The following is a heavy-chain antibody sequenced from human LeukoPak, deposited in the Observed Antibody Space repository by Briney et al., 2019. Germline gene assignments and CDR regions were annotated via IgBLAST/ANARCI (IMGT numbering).Heavy chain of an antibody. D-gene: IGHD5-18*01. V-gene: IGHV1-8*03. J-gene: IGHJ2*01. CDR1: GYTFTSSD. CDR3: ARDGMQLWLRGYFDL. CDR2: MNPNSGNT. Sequence: GASVKVSCKASGYTFTSSDINWVRQATGQGLEWMGWMNPNSGNTGYARKFQGRVTITRNTSISTAYMELSSLKSEHTAVYYCARDGMQLWLRGYFDLWGRGTLVTVSS.